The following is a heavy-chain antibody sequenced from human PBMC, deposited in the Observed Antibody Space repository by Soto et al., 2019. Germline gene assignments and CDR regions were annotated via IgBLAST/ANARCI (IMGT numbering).Heavy chain of an antibody. CDR3: ARDTDSDTWNDPFDY. J-gene: IGHJ4*02. D-gene: IGHD1-1*01. Sequence: DVQLVESGGGLVQPGRPLGLSCAASGFIFDDFAMHWFRQAPGKGLEWVAGISWNSDSTDYASSVKGRFIISRDNARNSLYLQMNSLRPEDTALYYCARDTDSDTWNDPFDYWGQGALVIVS. V-gene: IGHV3-9*01. CDR1: GFIFDDFA. CDR2: ISWNSDST.